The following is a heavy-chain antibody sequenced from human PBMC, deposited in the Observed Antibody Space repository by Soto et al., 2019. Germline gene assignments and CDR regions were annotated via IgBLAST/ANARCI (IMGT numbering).Heavy chain of an antibody. CDR2: INAGNGNT. Sequence: QVQLVQSGAEVKKPGASVKVSCKASGYTFTSYAMHWVRQAPGQRLEWMGWINAGNGNTKYSQKFQGRVTITRDTSASTAYMELSSLRSEDTAVYYCARSSGYSKNWFDPWGQGTLVTVSS. CDR1: GYTFTSYA. V-gene: IGHV1-3*01. J-gene: IGHJ5*02. CDR3: ARSSGYSKNWFDP. D-gene: IGHD3-22*01.